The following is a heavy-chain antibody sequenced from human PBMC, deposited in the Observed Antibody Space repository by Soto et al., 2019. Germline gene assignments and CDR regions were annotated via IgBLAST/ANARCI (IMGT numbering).Heavy chain of an antibody. CDR1: GGSISSGGYS. CDR2: IYHSGST. V-gene: IGHV4-30-2*01. J-gene: IGHJ6*02. Sequence: SETLSLTCAVSGGSISSGGYSWSWIRQPPGKGLEWIGYIYHSGSTYYNPSLKSRVTISVDRSKNQFSLKLSSVTAADTAVYYCARYGDWPYYYGMDVWGQGTTVTVSS. D-gene: IGHD4-17*01. CDR3: ARYGDWPYYYGMDV.